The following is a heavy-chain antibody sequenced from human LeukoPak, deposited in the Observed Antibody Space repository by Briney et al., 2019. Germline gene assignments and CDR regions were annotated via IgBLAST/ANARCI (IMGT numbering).Heavy chain of an antibody. CDR2: IYTSGST. J-gene: IGHJ1*01. Sequence: SETLSLTCTVSGGSISSGSYYWSWIRQPAGKGLEWIGRIYTSGSTNYNPSLKNRVTISVDTSKNQFSLKLSSVTAADTAVYYCARGPQHWGQGTLVTVSS. CDR3: ARGPQH. CDR1: GGSISSGSYY. V-gene: IGHV4-61*02.